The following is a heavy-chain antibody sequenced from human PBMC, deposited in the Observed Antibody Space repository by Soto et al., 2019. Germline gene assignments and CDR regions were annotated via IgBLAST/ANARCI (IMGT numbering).Heavy chain of an antibody. CDR3: ARTGSSSWYWFDP. Sequence: AHHAPGQRLEWMGWINAGNSNTKYSQKFQGRVTITRDTSASTAYMELSSLRSEDTAVYYCARTGSSSWYWFDPWGQGTLVTAPQ. CDR2: INAGNSNT. J-gene: IGHJ5*02. D-gene: IGHD6-13*01. V-gene: IGHV1-3*01.